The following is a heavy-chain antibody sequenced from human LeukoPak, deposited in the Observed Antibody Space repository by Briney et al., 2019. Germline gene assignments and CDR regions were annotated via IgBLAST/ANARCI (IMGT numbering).Heavy chain of an antibody. V-gene: IGHV4-59*08. CDR1: VGSLTSDY. D-gene: IGHD3-3*01. J-gene: IGHJ3*02. Sequence: SETLSLNRTFSVGSLTSDYWSWIRQPPGKGPETIAHIYYSWSTNYIPSLKSRVTISVDTSKNQFSLKLRSVTAADTAVYYCARHDSEWLGGGFDIWGQGTMVTVSS. CDR2: IYYSWST. CDR3: ARHDSEWLGGGFDI.